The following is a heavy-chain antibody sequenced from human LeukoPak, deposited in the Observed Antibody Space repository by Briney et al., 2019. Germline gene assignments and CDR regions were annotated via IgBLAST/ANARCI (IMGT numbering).Heavy chain of an antibody. Sequence: GGSLRLSCVASGFTFPKYGMNWVRQAPGKGLEWVSGIVGSGVTTYYADSVKGRFTISRDNSKNTLYLHMKGLRVEDTAIYYCARDERWIQFNYWGQGTLVTVSS. CDR1: GFTFPKYG. CDR3: ARDERWIQFNY. V-gene: IGHV3-23*01. J-gene: IGHJ4*02. CDR2: IVGSGVTT. D-gene: IGHD5-18*01.